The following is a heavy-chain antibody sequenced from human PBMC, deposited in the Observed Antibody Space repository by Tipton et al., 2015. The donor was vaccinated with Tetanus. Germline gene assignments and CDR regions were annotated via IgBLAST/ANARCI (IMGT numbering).Heavy chain of an antibody. V-gene: IGHV4-59*01. J-gene: IGHJ6*02. D-gene: IGHD3-10*01. Sequence: TLSLTCTVSGGSLSSSHWAWIRQPPGKGLEWLGKITYSRATNYNPSLKSRVTMSLDTSTNQFSLKLTSATAADTAVYYCARNGGDESYSGSGSYYVAYYYALDVWGQGTSVTVSS. CDR2: ITYSRAT. CDR1: GGSLSSSH. CDR3: ARNGGDESYSGSGSYYVAYYYALDV.